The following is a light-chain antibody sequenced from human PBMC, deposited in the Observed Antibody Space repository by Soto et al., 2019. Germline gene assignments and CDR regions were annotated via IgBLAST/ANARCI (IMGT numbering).Light chain of an antibody. J-gene: IGLJ1*01. Sequence: QSVLTQPASVSGSPGQSITISCTGTSSDVGAYDFVSWYQQHPEKAPKLMIYEVSNRPSGVSNRFSGSKSVNPATLTISGLQAEDEADYYCSSYTSSSTRVFGTGTKVTVL. CDR1: SSDVGAYDF. CDR2: EVS. V-gene: IGLV2-14*03. CDR3: SSYTSSSTRV.